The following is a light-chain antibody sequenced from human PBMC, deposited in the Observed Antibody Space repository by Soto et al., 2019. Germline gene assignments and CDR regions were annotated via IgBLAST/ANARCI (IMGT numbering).Light chain of an antibody. CDR2: GAS. Sequence: EIVLTQSPATVSLSPGERATLSCRASQSVSSNYLAWYQQKSGQAPRLLIYGASSRATGIPDRFSGSGSGTDFTLTISKLEPEDFAVYYCQQYGNSPYAFGQGTELEI. J-gene: IGKJ2*01. CDR1: QSVSSNY. CDR3: QQYGNSPYA. V-gene: IGKV3-20*01.